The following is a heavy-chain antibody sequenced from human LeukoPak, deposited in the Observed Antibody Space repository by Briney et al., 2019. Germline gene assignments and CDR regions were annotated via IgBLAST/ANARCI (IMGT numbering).Heavy chain of an antibody. J-gene: IGHJ4*02. CDR3: AKGGSSKGGYFDY. CDR1: GFTFSSYA. D-gene: IGHD6-6*01. CDR2: ISGRGGST. Sequence: GGSLRLSCAASGFTFSSYAMSWVRQAPGKGLEWVSAISGRGGSTYYPDSVKGRFTISRDNSKNTLYLQRNSLRAEDTAVYYCAKGGSSKGGYFDYWGQGTLVTVSS. V-gene: IGHV3-23*01.